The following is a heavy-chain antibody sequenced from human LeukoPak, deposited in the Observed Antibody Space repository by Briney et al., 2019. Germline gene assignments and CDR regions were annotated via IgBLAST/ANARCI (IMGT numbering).Heavy chain of an antibody. CDR1: GGSISSSSYY. Sequence: SETLSLTCTVSGGSISSSSYYWGWIRQPPGKGLEWIGSIYYSGSTYYNPSLKSRVTISVDTSKNQFSLKLSSVTAADTAVYYCARLWSWYGMGYFDYWGQGTLVTVSS. D-gene: IGHD6-13*01. J-gene: IGHJ4*02. V-gene: IGHV4-39*07. CDR2: IYYSGST. CDR3: ARLWSWYGMGYFDY.